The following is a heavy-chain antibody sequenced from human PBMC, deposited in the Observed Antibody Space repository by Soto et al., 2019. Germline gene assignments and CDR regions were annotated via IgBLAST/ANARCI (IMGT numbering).Heavy chain of an antibody. D-gene: IGHD6-25*01. Sequence: QVQLQESGPGLVKPSQTLSLTCTVSGGSISSGGYYWSWIRQHPGKGLEWIGYIYHSGSTSYNPSLKSRVTISVDTSKNQFSLKLSSVTVADTAVYYCAREAAGILNWFDPWGQGTLVTVSS. CDR3: AREAAGILNWFDP. V-gene: IGHV4-31*03. CDR1: GGSISSGGYY. J-gene: IGHJ5*02. CDR2: IYHSGST.